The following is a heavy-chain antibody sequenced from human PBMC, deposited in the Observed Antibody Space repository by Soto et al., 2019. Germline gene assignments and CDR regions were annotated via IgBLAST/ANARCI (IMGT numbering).Heavy chain of an antibody. CDR2: ISYDGNKK. CDR1: GSTFSSYA. J-gene: IGHJ6*02. CDR3: ARVGIDCSGGGCYWGQWYQYGMDV. V-gene: IGHV3-30-3*01. D-gene: IGHD2-15*01. Sequence: GGSLRLSCAASGSTFSSYAMHWVRQAPGKGLEWVAVISYDGNKKHYADSVKGRFTISRDNSKNALDLQMNSLRAEDTAVYFCARVGIDCSGGGCYWGQWYQYGMDVWGQGTTVTVSS.